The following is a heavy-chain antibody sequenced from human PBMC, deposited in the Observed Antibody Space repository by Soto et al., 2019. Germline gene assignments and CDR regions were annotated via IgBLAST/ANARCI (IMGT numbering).Heavy chain of an antibody. D-gene: IGHD1-7*01. CDR2: IYYSGST. V-gene: IGHV4-59*08. CDR1: GGSISSYY. CDR3: ARHFEAGTTLFDP. Sequence: SETLSLTCTVSGGSISSYYWSWIRQPPGKGLEWIGYIYYSGSTNYNPSLKSRVTISVDTSKNQFSLKLSSVTAADTAVYYCARHFEAGTTLFDPWGQGTLVTVSS. J-gene: IGHJ5*02.